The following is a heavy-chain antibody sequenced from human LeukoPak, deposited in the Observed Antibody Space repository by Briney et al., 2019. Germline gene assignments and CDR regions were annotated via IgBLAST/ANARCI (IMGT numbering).Heavy chain of an antibody. Sequence: ASVKVSCKASGYTFTSYAMNWVRQAPGQGLGWMGWINTNTGDPTYAQGFTGRFVFSLDTSVSTAYLQISSLKAEDTAVYYCARAPEVLLWFGELLPGVNWFDPWGQGTLVTVSS. J-gene: IGHJ5*02. CDR2: INTNTGDP. V-gene: IGHV7-4-1*02. D-gene: IGHD3-10*01. CDR3: ARAPEVLLWFGELLPGVNWFDP. CDR1: GYTFTSYA.